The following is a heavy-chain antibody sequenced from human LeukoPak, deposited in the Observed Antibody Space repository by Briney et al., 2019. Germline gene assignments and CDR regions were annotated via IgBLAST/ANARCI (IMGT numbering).Heavy chain of an antibody. CDR2: IYSGGST. CDR1: GFTVSSNY. CDR3: ARVRHGPGSDAFDI. Sequence: GGSLRLSCAASGFTVSSNYMSWVRHPPGKGLEWVSVIYSGGSTYYADSVKGRFTTSRDNSKNTLYLQMNSLRAEDTAVYYCARVRHGPGSDAFDIWGQGTMVTVSS. J-gene: IGHJ3*02. V-gene: IGHV3-66*02. D-gene: IGHD2-15*01.